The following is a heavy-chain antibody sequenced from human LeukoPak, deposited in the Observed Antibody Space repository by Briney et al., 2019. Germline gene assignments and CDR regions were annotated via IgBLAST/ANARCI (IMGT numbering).Heavy chain of an antibody. CDR1: GFTFSSYW. V-gene: IGHV3-7*01. Sequence: GGPLRLSCAASGFTFSSYWMSWVGRAPGKGLEWVANIKQDGSEKYYVDSVKGRFTISRDNAKNSLYLQMNSLRAEDTAVYYCARTSLYYYDSPPDYWGQGTLVTVSS. J-gene: IGHJ4*02. CDR3: ARTSLYYYDSPPDY. D-gene: IGHD3-22*01. CDR2: IKQDGSEK.